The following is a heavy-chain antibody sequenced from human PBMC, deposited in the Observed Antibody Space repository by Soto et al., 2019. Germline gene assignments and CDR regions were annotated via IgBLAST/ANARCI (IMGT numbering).Heavy chain of an antibody. CDR1: GFTFSGSA. D-gene: IGHD3-16*01. CDR2: IKTRSYNYAT. V-gene: IGHV3-73*02. J-gene: IGHJ4*02. CDR3: SRLWAGGDDRDSPPYYLDS. Sequence: EVQLVESGGGLVQPGGSVIISCAASGFTFSGSAIHWVRQASGKGLEWLGRIKTRSYNYATAYTASLKGRFTISRDDSKNTAYLQMNSPKTEDPAVYFGSRLWAGGDDRDSPPYYLDSWGQGTLVTVSS.